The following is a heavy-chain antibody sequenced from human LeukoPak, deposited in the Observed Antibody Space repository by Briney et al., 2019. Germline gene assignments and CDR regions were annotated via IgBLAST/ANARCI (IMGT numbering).Heavy chain of an antibody. J-gene: IGHJ5*02. D-gene: IGHD2-15*01. CDR3: ARRIVVVVAARWFDP. CDR2: IYYSGST. Sequence: SETPSLTCTVSGGSISSSSYYWGWVRQPPGKGVGWVGGIYYSGSTYYNPSLKSRVTISVDTSKNQFSLKLSSVTAADTAVYYCARRIVVVVAARWFDPWGQGTLVTVSS. CDR1: GGSISSSSYY. V-gene: IGHV4-39*01.